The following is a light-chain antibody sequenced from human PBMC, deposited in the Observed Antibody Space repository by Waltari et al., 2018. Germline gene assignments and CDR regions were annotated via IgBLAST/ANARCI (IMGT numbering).Light chain of an antibody. CDR1: ALPNRF. Sequence: SYELTQPPSVSVSPGQTAKITCSGDALPNRFAYWFQQKPGQAPVLIIYKDTRRPSGIPERFSGSNSGTTVTLTITGVQAEDEADYYCESADNTGAYVFGGGTKVTVL. CDR2: KDT. CDR3: ESADNTGAYV. J-gene: IGLJ1*01. V-gene: IGLV3-25*03.